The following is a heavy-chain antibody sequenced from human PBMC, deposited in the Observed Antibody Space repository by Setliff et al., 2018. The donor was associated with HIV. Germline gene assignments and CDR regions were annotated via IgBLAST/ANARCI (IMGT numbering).Heavy chain of an antibody. CDR3: ASLNSSGWYQDRVDY. CDR2: IYYSGST. CDR1: GGSISSYY. Sequence: TSETLSLTCTVSGGSISSYYWSWIRQPPGKGLEWIGYIYYSGSTNYNPSLKSRVTISVDTSKNQFSLKLSSVTAADTAVYYCASLNSSGWYQDRVDYWGQGTLVTVSS. D-gene: IGHD6-19*01. J-gene: IGHJ4*02. V-gene: IGHV4-59*01.